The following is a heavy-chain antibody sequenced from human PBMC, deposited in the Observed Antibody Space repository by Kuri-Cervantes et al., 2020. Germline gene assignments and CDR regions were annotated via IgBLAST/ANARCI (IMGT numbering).Heavy chain of an antibody. V-gene: IGHV4-38-2*02. CDR1: GYFISSGYY. CDR3: ARDLRYCSGGSCEHLFDY. J-gene: IGHJ4*02. CDR2: IYHSGST. Sequence: GSLRLSCTVSGYFISSGYYWGWIRQPPGKGLEWIGSIYHSGSTYYNPSPKSRVTISVDTSKNQFSLKLSSVTAADTAVYYCARDLRYCSGGSCEHLFDYWGQGTLVTVSS. D-gene: IGHD2-15*01.